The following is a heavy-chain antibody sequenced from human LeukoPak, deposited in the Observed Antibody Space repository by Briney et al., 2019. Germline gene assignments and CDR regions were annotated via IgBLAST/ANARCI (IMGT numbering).Heavy chain of an antibody. D-gene: IGHD3-3*01. CDR1: GFTFSSYA. J-gene: IGHJ5*02. CDR3: ARGEWRT. V-gene: IGHV3-30*04. Sequence: PGGSLRPSCAASGFTFSSYAMHWVRQAPGKGLEWVAVISYDGSNKYYADSVKGRFTISRDDAKNSLYLQMNSLRVEDTAVYYCARGEWRTWGQGTLVTVS. CDR2: ISYDGSNK.